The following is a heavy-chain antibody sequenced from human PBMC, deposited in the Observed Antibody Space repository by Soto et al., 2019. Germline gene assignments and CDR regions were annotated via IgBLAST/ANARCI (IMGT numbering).Heavy chain of an antibody. Sequence: QVQLVESGGGVVQPGRSLRLSCAASGFTFSSYAMHWVRQAPGKGLEWVAVISYDGSNKYYADSVKGRFTISRDNSKNTLYLQMNSLRAEDTAVYYCAREVVPAAIYYYYYGMDVWGQGTTVTVSS. V-gene: IGHV3-30-3*01. D-gene: IGHD2-2*01. J-gene: IGHJ6*02. CDR3: AREVVPAAIYYYYYGMDV. CDR1: GFTFSSYA. CDR2: ISYDGSNK.